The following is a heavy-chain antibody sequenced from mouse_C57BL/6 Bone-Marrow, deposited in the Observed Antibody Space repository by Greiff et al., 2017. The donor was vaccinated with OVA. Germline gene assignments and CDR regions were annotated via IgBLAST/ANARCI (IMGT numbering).Heavy chain of an antibody. Sequence: VQVVESGAELARPGASVKLSCKASGYTFTSYGISWVKQRTGQGLEWIGEIYPRSGNTYYNEKFKGKATLTADKSSSTAYMELRSLTSEDSAVYFCARGYYGSSYVGFAYWGQGTLVTVSA. CDR3: ARGYYGSSYVGFAY. D-gene: IGHD1-1*01. V-gene: IGHV1-81*01. CDR1: GYTFTSYG. CDR2: IYPRSGNT. J-gene: IGHJ3*01.